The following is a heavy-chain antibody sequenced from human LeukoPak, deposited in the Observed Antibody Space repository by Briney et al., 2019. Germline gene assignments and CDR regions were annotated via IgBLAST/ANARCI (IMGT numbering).Heavy chain of an antibody. CDR1: GFTFSSYS. D-gene: IGHD2-15*01. CDR3: ARDGVVVVAATLDY. V-gene: IGHV3-21*01. Sequence: GGSLRLSCAASGFTFSSYSMNWVRQAPGKGLEWVSSISSSSSYIYYADSVKGRFTISRDNAKNSLYLQMNSLRAEDTAVYYCARDGVVVVAATLDYWGQGTLVTVSS. CDR2: ISSSSSYI. J-gene: IGHJ4*02.